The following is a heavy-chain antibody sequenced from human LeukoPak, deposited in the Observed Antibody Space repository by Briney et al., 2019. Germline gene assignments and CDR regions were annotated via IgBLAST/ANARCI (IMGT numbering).Heavy chain of an antibody. Sequence: PGVSLRLSCAASGFTFSDYWMTWVRQAPGKGLEWVAHIKQDGSERYYGDSVKGRFTISRDNAKNLVYLQMNSLGAEDTAIYYCARGWNYAFRFDYWGQGTLVTVSS. V-gene: IGHV3-7*01. CDR2: IKQDGSER. J-gene: IGHJ4*02. D-gene: IGHD1-7*01. CDR3: ARGWNYAFRFDY. CDR1: GFTFSDYW.